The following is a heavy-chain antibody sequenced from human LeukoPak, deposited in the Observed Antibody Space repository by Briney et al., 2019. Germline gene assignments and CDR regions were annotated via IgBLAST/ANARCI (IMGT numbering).Heavy chain of an antibody. V-gene: IGHV1-24*01. CDR2: FDPEDGET. CDR1: GYTLTELS. D-gene: IGHD3-22*01. CDR3: ASTPYYYDSSGYKQPYYYYGMDV. Sequence: ASVKVSCKVSGYTLTELSMHWVRQAPGKGLEWMGGFDPEDGETIYAQKFQGRVTITADESTSTAYMELSSLRSEDTAVYYCASTPYYYDSSGYKQPYYYYGMDVWGQGTTVTVSS. J-gene: IGHJ6*02.